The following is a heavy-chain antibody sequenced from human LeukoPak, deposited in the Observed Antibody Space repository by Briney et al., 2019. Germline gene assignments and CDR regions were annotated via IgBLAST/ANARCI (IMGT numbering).Heavy chain of an antibody. Sequence: ASVKVSCKASGYTFTSYDINWVRQARGQRLEWIGWIVVGSGNTNYAQKFQERVTITRDMSTSTAYMELSSLRSEDTAVYYCAASSLSIAVAGTCAFDIWGQGTMVTVSS. V-gene: IGHV1-58*02. CDR2: IVVGSGNT. D-gene: IGHD6-19*01. CDR3: AASSLSIAVAGTCAFDI. CDR1: GYTFTSYD. J-gene: IGHJ3*02.